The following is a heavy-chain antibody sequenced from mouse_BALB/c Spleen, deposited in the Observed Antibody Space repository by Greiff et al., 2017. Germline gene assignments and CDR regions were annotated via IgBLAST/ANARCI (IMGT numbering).Heavy chain of an antibody. D-gene: IGHD2-1*01. Sequence: VQLQQSGAELMKPGASVKISCKATGYTFSSYWIEWVKQRPGHGLEWIGEILPGSGSTNYNEKFKGKATFTADTSSNTAYMQLSSLTSEDSAVYYCARSGDGNYVWFAYWGQGTLVTVSA. CDR3: ARSGDGNYVWFAY. CDR1: GYTFSSYW. CDR2: ILPGSGST. V-gene: IGHV1-9*01. J-gene: IGHJ3*01.